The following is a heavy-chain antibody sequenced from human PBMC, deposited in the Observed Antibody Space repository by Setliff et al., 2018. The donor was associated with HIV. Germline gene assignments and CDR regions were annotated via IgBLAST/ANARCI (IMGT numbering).Heavy chain of an antibody. Sequence: SETLSLTCAVYGGSFSGYYWSWIRQPPGKGLEWIGSIYYTGSTDYNPSLMSRVTISLDTPKNQFSLKLNSEIAADTAVYYCARNRVPSSLWGQGTLVTVSS. CDR1: GGSFSGYY. J-gene: IGHJ4*02. V-gene: IGHV4-59*01. D-gene: IGHD3-10*01. CDR3: ARNRVPSSL. CDR2: IYYTGST.